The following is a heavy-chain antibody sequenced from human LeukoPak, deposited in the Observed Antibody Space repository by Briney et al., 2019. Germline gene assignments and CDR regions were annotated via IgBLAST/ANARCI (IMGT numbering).Heavy chain of an antibody. CDR3: AKDGKGYSGYDYRDWFDP. CDR1: GFTFSSYA. Sequence: PGGSLRLSCAASGFTFSSYAMSWVRQAPGKGLEWVSAISGSGGSTYYADSVKGRFTISRDNSKNTLYLQMNSLRAGDTAVYYCAKDGKGYSGYDYRDWFDPWGQGTLVTVSS. J-gene: IGHJ5*02. V-gene: IGHV3-23*01. CDR2: ISGSGGST. D-gene: IGHD5-12*01.